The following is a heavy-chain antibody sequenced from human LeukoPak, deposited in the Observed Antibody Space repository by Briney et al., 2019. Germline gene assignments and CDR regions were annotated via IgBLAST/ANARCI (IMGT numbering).Heavy chain of an antibody. V-gene: IGHV4-59*01. CDR2: IYYSGST. CDR3: ARAGIAAAGTIDY. D-gene: IGHD6-13*01. CDR1: GGSISSYY. Sequence: SETLSLTCTVSGGSISSYYWSWIRQPPGKGLEWIGYIYYSGSTNYNPSLKSRVIISVDTSKNQFSLKLSSVTAADTAVYYCARAGIAAAGTIDYWGQGTLVTVSS. J-gene: IGHJ4*02.